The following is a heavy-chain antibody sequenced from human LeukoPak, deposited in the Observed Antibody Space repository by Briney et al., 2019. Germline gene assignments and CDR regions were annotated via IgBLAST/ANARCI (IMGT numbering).Heavy chain of an antibody. CDR1: GFTVRSNY. V-gene: IGHV3-66*01. CDR3: AEVKPYWYFDL. Sequence: TGGSLRLSCAASGFTVRSNYMSWVRQALEKGLEWVSHLYSGGNTYYADSVKGRFTISRDNSKNTLYLQMNSLRAEDTALYYCAEVKPYWYFDLWGRGTLVTVSS. CDR2: LYSGGNT. J-gene: IGHJ2*01.